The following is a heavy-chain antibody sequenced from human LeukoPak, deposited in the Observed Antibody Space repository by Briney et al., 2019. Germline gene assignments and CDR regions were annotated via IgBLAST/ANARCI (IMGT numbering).Heavy chain of an antibody. CDR3: VRGSSDWAGTDY. J-gene: IGHJ4*02. Sequence: PGGSLRLSCVGSGFTSSSHWMQWVRQAPGKVLVWVSRLNDDGTYVDYADSVRGRFTISRDNAKNMLHLQMNSLRVEDTAVYYCVRGSSDWAGTDYWGQGTLVTVSS. CDR2: LNDDGTYV. CDR1: GFTSSSHW. D-gene: IGHD2-21*02. V-gene: IGHV3-74*01.